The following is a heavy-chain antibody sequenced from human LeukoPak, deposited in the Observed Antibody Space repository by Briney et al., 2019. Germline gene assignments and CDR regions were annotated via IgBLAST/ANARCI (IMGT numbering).Heavy chain of an antibody. CDR1: GGSISISSYY. V-gene: IGHV4-39*07. D-gene: IGHD2/OR15-2a*01. CDR3: ARDFSAAFDI. Sequence: PSETLSLTCTVSGGSISISSYYWGWIRQPPGRGLEWIGSFYYSGSTYYNPSLKSRVTISVDTATNQFSLKLRSVTAADTAVYYCARDFSAAFDIWGQGTMVTVSS. J-gene: IGHJ3*02. CDR2: FYYSGST.